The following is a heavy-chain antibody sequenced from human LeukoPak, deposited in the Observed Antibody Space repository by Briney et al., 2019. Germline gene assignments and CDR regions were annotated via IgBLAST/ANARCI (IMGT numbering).Heavy chain of an antibody. V-gene: IGHV4-59*01. D-gene: IGHD3-3*01. CDR3: ARQTGNFWPMDV. CDR1: GDSISSYY. Sequence: SETLSLTCTVSGDSISSYYWGWIRQPPGKGLEWVGFIYYSGSTNYNPSLKSRVTISVDTSKNQFSLKLSSVTAADTAVYYCARQTGNFWPMDVWGQGTTVTVSS. CDR2: IYYSGST. J-gene: IGHJ6*02.